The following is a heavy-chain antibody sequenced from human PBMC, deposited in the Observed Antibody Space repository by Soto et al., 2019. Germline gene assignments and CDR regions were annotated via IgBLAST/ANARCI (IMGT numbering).Heavy chain of an antibody. CDR2: IYYSGST. CDR1: GGSISSGGYY. CDR3: AGGAPDTAMVWFDY. J-gene: IGHJ4*02. D-gene: IGHD5-18*01. Sequence: QVQLQESGPGLVKPSQTLSLTCTVSGGSISSGGYYWSWIRQHPGKGLEWIGYIYYSGSTYYNPSLKVRVTISVDTSKNQFSLKLSSVTAADTAVYYCAGGAPDTAMVWFDYWGQGTLVTVSS. V-gene: IGHV4-31*03.